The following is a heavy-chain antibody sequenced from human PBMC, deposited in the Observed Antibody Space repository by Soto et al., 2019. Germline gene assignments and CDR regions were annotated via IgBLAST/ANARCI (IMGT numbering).Heavy chain of an antibody. CDR1: GFTFSDYY. J-gene: IGHJ6*03. V-gene: IGHV3-11*01. CDR2: ISSSGSTI. D-gene: IGHD6-6*01. CDR3: ARDNEYSSSARWDYYYYYYMDV. Sequence: GGSLRLSCAASGFTFSDYYMSWIRQAPGKGLEWVSYISSSGSTIYYADSVKGRFTISRDNAKNSLYLQMNSLRAEDTAVYYCARDNEYSSSARWDYYYYYYMDVWGKGTTVTVSS.